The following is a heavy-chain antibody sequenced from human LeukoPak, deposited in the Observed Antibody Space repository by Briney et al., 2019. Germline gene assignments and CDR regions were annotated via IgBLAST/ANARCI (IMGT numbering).Heavy chain of an antibody. D-gene: IGHD3-10*01. CDR1: GYTFTGYY. CDR2: INPNSGGT. CDR3: ARGAQYYYGSGGNYMDV. J-gene: IGHJ6*03. Sequence: ASVKVSCKASGYTFTGYYMHWVRQAPGQGLEWMGWINPNSGGTNYAQKFQGRVTMTRDTSISTAYMELRSLRSDDTAVYYCARGAQYYYGSGGNYMDVWGKGTTVTISS. V-gene: IGHV1-2*02.